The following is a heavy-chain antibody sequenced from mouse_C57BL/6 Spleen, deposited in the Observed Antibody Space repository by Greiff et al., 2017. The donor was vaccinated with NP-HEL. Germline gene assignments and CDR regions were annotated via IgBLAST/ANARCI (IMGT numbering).Heavy chain of an antibody. CDR3: ARVADYGSSYDYFDY. V-gene: IGHV5-16*01. CDR2: INYDGSST. D-gene: IGHD1-1*01. CDR1: GFTFSDYY. Sequence: EVKVVESEGGLVQPGSSMKLSCTASGFTFSDYYMAWVRQVPEKGLEWVANINYDGSSTYYLDSLKSRFIISRDNAKNILYLQMSSLKSEDTATYYCARVADYGSSYDYFDYWGQGTTLTVSS. J-gene: IGHJ2*01.